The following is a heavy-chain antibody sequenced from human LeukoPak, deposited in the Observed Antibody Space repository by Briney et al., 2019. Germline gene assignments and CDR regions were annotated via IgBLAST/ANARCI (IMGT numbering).Heavy chain of an antibody. V-gene: IGHV3-49*04. J-gene: IGHJ4*02. D-gene: IGHD6-6*01. CDR1: GFTFGDYA. Sequence: GGSLRLSCTASGFTFGDYAMSWVRQAPGKGLEWVGFIRSKAYGGTTEYAASVKGRFTISRDDSKSIAYLQMNSLKTEDTAVYYCTRCEQLSDRDYWGQGTLVTVSS. CDR3: TRCEQLSDRDY. CDR2: IRSKAYGGTT.